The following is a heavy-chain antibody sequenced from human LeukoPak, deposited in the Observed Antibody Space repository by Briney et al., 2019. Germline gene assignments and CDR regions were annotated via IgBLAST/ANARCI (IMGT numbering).Heavy chain of an antibody. CDR2: ISAYNGNT. CDR3: ARDHEPMGAYYYYMDV. J-gene: IGHJ6*03. D-gene: IGHD3-10*01. Sequence: VASVKVSCKASGYTFTSHGISWVRQAPGQGLEWMGWISAYNGNTNYAQKLQGRVTMTRDTSISTAYMELSRLRSDDTAVYYCARDHEPMGAYYYYMDVWGKGTTVTISS. CDR1: GYTFTSHG. V-gene: IGHV1-18*01.